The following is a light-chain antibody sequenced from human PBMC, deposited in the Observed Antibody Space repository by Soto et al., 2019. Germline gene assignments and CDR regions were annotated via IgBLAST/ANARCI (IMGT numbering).Light chain of an antibody. CDR1: QSVSSSY. CDR2: GAS. J-gene: IGKJ3*01. CDR3: QHYAMSPPFT. V-gene: IGKV3-20*01. Sequence: EIVLTQSPGTLSLSPGERATLPCRASQSVSSSYLAWYQQKPGQAPRLLIFGASSRATGIPDRFSGSGSGTDFTLTISGLEPEDFAVYYCQHYAMSPPFTFGPGTKVD.